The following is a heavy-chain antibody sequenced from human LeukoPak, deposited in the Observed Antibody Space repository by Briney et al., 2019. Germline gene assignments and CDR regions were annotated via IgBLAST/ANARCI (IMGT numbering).Heavy chain of an antibody. CDR2: IYHSGST. CDR3: ARADRLKKWFDP. J-gene: IGHJ5*02. V-gene: IGHV4-38-2*02. Sequence: KPSETLSLTCTVSGYSISSGYYWGWIRQPPGKGLEWIGSIYHSGSTYYNPSLKSRVTISVDTSKNQFSLKLSSVTAADTAVYYCARADRLKKWFDPWGQGTLVTVSS. CDR1: GYSISSGYY. D-gene: IGHD3-16*01.